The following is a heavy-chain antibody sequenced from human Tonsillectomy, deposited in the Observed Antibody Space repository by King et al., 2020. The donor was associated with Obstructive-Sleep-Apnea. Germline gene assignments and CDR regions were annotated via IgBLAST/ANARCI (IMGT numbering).Heavy chain of an antibody. D-gene: IGHD3-16*02. CDR3: AREAYDYVWGSYRPYYFDY. CDR2: INHSGST. J-gene: IGHJ4*02. Sequence: VQLQQWGAGLLKPSETLSLTCAVYGGSFSGYYWSWLRQPPGKGLEWIGEINHSGSTNYNPSLKSRVTISVDTSKNQFSLKLSSVTAADTAVYYCAREAYDYVWGSYRPYYFDYWGQGTLVTVSS. CDR1: GGSFSGYY. V-gene: IGHV4-34*01.